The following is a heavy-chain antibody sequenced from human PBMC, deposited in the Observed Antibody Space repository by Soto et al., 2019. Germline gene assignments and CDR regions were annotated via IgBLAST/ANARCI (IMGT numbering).Heavy chain of an antibody. V-gene: IGHV4-34*01. CDR1: GGSFSGYY. Sequence: TLSLTCAVYGGSFSGYYWSWIRQPPGKGLEWIGEINHSGSTNYNPSLKSRVTISVDTSKNQFSLKLSSVTAADTAVYYCARSRLRLLRGNWFDPWGQGTLVTVSS. D-gene: IGHD3-3*01. CDR2: INHSGST. J-gene: IGHJ5*02. CDR3: ARSRLRLLRGNWFDP.